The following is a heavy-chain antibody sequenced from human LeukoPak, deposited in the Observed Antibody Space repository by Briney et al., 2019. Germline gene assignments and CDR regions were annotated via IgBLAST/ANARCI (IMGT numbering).Heavy chain of an antibody. D-gene: IGHD3-10*01. CDR3: ARDRFGELFFDY. CDR1: GFTFSSYW. V-gene: IGHV3-74*01. J-gene: IGHJ4*02. CDR2: INSDGSST. Sequence: GGSLRLSCEASGFTFSSYWMHWVRQAPGKGLVWVSRINSDGSSTSYADSVKGRFTISRDNAKNSLYLQMNSLRAEDTAVYYCARDRFGELFFDYWGQGTLVTVSS.